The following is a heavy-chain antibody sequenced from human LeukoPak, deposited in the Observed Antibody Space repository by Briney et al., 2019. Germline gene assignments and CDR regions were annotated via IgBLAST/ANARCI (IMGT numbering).Heavy chain of an antibody. CDR1: GFTVSSNY. CDR2: IYSGGST. J-gene: IGHJ5*02. V-gene: IGHV3-53*01. Sequence: GGSLRLSCAASGFTVSSNYMSWVRQAPGKGLDWVSMIYSGGSTNYADSVKGRFTISRDSSKNTLYLQMNSLRAEDTAVYYCVTRLAWGQGTLVTLSS. CDR3: VTRLA. D-gene: IGHD3-16*01.